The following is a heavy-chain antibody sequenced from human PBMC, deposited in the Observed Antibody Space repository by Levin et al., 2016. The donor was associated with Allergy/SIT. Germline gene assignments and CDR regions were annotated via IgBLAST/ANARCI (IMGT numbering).Heavy chain of an antibody. J-gene: IGHJ1*01. CDR3: AKGWYGQYFQH. CDR2: ISGDGGLA. D-gene: IGHD6-19*01. Sequence: GESLKISCAASGFTFSSSWMHWVRQAPGKELQLVSSISGDGGLAYNADSVKGRFTISRDNSKNTIFLQLNGLRAEDTAIYYCAKGWYGQYFQHWGQGTLVTVSS. V-gene: IGHV3-23*01. CDR1: GFTFSSSW.